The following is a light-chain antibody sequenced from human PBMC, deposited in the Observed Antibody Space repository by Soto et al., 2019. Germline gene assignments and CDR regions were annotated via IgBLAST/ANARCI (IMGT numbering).Light chain of an antibody. CDR3: QQYNSYPMYP. J-gene: IGKJ2*01. CDR2: KAS. V-gene: IGKV1-5*03. CDR1: QSISSW. Sequence: DIQMTQSPSTLSASVGDRVTITCRASQSISSWLAWYQQKPGKAPKLLIYKASSLESGVPSRFSGSGSGTEFTLTISSLQPDDFASYYCQQYNSYPMYPFGQGTKV.